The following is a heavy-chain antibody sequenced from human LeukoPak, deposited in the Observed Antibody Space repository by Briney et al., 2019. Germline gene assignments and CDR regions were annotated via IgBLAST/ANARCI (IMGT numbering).Heavy chain of an antibody. J-gene: IGHJ4*02. V-gene: IGHV1-69*01. CDR1: GGTFSSYA. D-gene: IGHD5-18*01. CDR2: IIPIFGTA. Sequence: SVKVSCKASGGTFSSYAISWVRQAPGQGLEWMGGIIPIFGTANYAQKFQGRVTITADESTSTAYMELSSLRSEDTAVYYCARDGYSYAQLDYRGQGTLVTVSS. CDR3: ARDGYSYAQLDY.